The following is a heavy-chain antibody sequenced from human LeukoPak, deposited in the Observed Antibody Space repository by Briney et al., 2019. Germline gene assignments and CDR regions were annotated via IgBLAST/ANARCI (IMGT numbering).Heavy chain of an antibody. CDR2: ISGSGGST. CDR3: AKDRGGIVGATSPFDY. CDR1: GFTFSSYA. J-gene: IGHJ4*02. D-gene: IGHD1-26*01. V-gene: IGHV3-23*01. Sequence: PGGSLRLSCAASGFTFSSYAMSWVRQAPGKGLEWVSAISGSGGSTYYADSVKGRFTISRDNSKNTLYLQMNSLRAEDTAVYYCAKDRGGIVGATSPFDYWGQGTLVTVSS.